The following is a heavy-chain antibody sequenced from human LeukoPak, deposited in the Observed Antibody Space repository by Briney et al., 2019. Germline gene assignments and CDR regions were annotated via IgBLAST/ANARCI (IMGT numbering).Heavy chain of an antibody. CDR1: GFTFTSSA. D-gene: IGHD6-13*01. CDR3: AAYPGQAAVSYYFDY. J-gene: IGHJ4*02. CDR2: IVVGSGNT. V-gene: IGHV1-58*02. Sequence: SVKVSCKASGFTFTSSAMQWVRQARGQRLEWIGWIVVGSGNTNYAQKFQERVTITRDMFTSTAYMELSSLRSEDTAVYYCAAYPGQAAVSYYFDYWGQGTLVTVSS.